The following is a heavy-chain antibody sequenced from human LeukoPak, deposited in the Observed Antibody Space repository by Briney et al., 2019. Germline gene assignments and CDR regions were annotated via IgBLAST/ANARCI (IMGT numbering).Heavy chain of an antibody. Sequence: GRSLRLSCAASGFTFSSYAVNWVRQAPGKGLEWVAFIRYDRSNKYYADSVKGRFTISRDNSKNTLYLQMNSLRAEDTAVYYCAKDLRWELRCYFDYWGQGTLVTVSS. CDR2: IRYDRSNK. J-gene: IGHJ4*02. CDR1: GFTFSSYA. D-gene: IGHD1-26*01. V-gene: IGHV3-30*02. CDR3: AKDLRWELRCYFDY.